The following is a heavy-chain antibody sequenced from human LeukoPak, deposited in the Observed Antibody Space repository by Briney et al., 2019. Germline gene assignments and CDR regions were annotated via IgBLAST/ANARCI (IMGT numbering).Heavy chain of an antibody. V-gene: IGHV4-59*01. CDR2: IYYSGST. Sequence: PSETLSLTCTVSGGSISSYYWSWIRQPPGKGLEWIGYIYYSGSTNYNPSLKSRVTISVDTSKNQFSLKLSSVTAADTAVYYCARLGESGWFGESPFDYWGQGTLVTVSS. CDR3: ARLGESGWFGESPFDY. CDR1: GGSISSYY. D-gene: IGHD3-10*01. J-gene: IGHJ4*02.